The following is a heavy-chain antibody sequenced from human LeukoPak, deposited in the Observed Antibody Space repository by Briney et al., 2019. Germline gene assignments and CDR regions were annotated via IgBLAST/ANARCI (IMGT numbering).Heavy chain of an antibody. J-gene: IGHJ4*02. CDR2: ISPSSTYI. D-gene: IGHD1-1*01. CDR3: AREGQRGRWNFDY. V-gene: IGHV3-21*01. Sequence: GGSLRLSCAASGFTFGSYSMNWVRQAPGKGLEWVSSISPSSTYIYYADSVKGRFTISRDNAKNSLYLQMNSLRAEDTAVYYCAREGQRGRWNFDYWGQGTLVTVSS. CDR1: GFTFGSYS.